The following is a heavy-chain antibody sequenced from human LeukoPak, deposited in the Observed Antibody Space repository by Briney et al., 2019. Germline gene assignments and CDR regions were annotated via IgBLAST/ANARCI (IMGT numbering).Heavy chain of an antibody. CDR2: IDWDDDK. CDR1: VFSVSPSGMR. V-gene: IGHV2-70*04. CDR3: ARSYRVRGVSFDY. J-gene: IGHJ4*02. Sequence: SGPALVKPTQTLTLTCTFSVFSVSPSGMRVGWIRQPQGKALEWRARIDWDDDKIYSTSLKTRLTISKDTSKNQVVLTMTNMDPVDTATYYCARSYRVRGVSFDYWGQGTLVTVSS. D-gene: IGHD3-10*01.